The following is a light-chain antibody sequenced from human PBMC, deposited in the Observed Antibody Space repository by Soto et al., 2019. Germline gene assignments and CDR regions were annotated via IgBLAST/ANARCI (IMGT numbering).Light chain of an antibody. V-gene: IGLV3-1*01. CDR2: QHS. J-gene: IGLJ2*01. CDR3: QAWDSSTDVV. CDR1: KLGDKY. Sequence: SYELTQPPSVSVSPGQTASIPCSGDKLGDKYTCWYQQKPGQSPVLVIYQHSQRPSGIPERFSGSNSGNTATLTISGTQAMDEADYYCQAWDSSTDVVFGGGTKLTVL.